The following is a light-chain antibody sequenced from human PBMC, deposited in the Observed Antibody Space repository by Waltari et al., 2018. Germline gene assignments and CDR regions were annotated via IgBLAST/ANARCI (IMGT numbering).Light chain of an antibody. J-gene: IGKJ1*01. Sequence: DIRMTQSPSTLSASVGDRVTIACRASQSISSWLAWYQQKPGKAPKLLIYKTCSLESGVPSRCSGSGSGTDFTLTISSLQPDDFATYYCKQYSSYSWTFGQGTKVEIK. CDR2: KTC. CDR3: KQYSSYSWT. CDR1: QSISSW. V-gene: IGKV1-5*03.